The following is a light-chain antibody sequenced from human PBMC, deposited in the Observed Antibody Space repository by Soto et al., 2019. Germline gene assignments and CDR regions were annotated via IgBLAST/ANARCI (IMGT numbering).Light chain of an antibody. CDR3: LQHDTYPLT. V-gene: IGKV1-17*01. J-gene: IGKJ4*01. CDR2: GAF. CDR1: PGIRSG. Sequence: GDRVPIPCRASPGIRSGLGWYQQRAGKAPKRLIYGAFNLHSGVSSRFSGSGSGTEFTLTITSLQPEDSATYYCLQHDTYPLTFGGGTKVDNK.